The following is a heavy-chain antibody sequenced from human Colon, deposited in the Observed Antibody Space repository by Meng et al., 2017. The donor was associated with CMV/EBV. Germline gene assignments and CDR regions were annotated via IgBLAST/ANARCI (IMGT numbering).Heavy chain of an antibody. CDR2: INPVTGDT. D-gene: IGHD3-3*01. J-gene: IGHJ4*02. CDR3: ATFGGDFDY. CDR1: GYTFNGYF. Sequence: QVQLVECGAEVKEPGASVKVSCKTSGYTFNGYFMHGVRQAPGQGLEWMGWINPVTGDTSYAQKFQVRVTMTRDTSISTAYMELSSLRSDDTAVYYCATFGGDFDYWGQGTLVTVSS. V-gene: IGHV1-2*02.